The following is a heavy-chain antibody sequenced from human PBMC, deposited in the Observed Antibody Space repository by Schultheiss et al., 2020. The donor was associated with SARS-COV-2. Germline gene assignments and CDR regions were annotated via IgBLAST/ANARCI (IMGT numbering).Heavy chain of an antibody. J-gene: IGHJ4*02. CDR2: ISAYNGNT. CDR3: ARWGRFGIAVAGTGPPDY. V-gene: IGHV1-18*01. D-gene: IGHD6-19*01. Sequence: ASVKVSCKASGGTFSSYAISWVRQAPGQGLEWMGWISAYNGNTNYAQKLQGRVTMTTDTSTSTAYMELRSLRSDDTAVYYCARWGRFGIAVAGTGPPDYWGQGTLVTVSS. CDR1: GGTFSSYA.